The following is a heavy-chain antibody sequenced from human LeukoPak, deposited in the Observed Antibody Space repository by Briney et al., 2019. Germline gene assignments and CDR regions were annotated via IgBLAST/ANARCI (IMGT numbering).Heavy chain of an antibody. V-gene: IGHV4-39*01. D-gene: IGHD4-17*01. CDR1: GGSTSSSSYY. J-gene: IGHJ5*02. Sequence: PSETLSLXCTVSGGSTSSSSYYWGWSRQPPGKGLEWIGSIYYSGITYYNPSLKSRVTISVDTSKNQFSLKLSSVTAADTAVYYCARHAVTTNDVDPWGQGTLVTVSS. CDR2: IYYSGIT. CDR3: ARHAVTTNDVDP.